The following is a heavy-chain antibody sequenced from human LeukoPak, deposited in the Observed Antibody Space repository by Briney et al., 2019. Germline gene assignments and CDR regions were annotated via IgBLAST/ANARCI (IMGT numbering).Heavy chain of an antibody. Sequence: PSETLSLTCTVSGGSISSGSYYWSWLRQPAGKELEWIGHIYTSGTSNYNPSLRTRVTISVDKSNNQYSLKLSSVTGAHTAVYYCARGWALPLVRGSGFDPWGQGTLVSVSS. CDR2: IYTSGTS. V-gene: IGHV4-61*09. J-gene: IGHJ5*02. CDR1: GGSISSGSYY. CDR3: ARGWALPLVRGSGFDP. D-gene: IGHD3-10*01.